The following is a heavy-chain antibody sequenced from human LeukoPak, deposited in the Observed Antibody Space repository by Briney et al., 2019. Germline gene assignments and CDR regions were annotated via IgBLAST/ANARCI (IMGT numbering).Heavy chain of an antibody. J-gene: IGHJ5*02. CDR2: INPNSGGT. CDR1: GYTFTGYY. D-gene: IGHD3-10*01. Sequence: ASVKVSCKASGYTFTGYYMHWVRQAPGQGLEWMGWINPNSGGTKYAQKFQGRVTMTRDTSITTAYMELSRLRSDDTAVYYCARRTTYYYGSGSYLFDPWGQGTLVTVSS. CDR3: ARRTTYYYGSGSYLFDP. V-gene: IGHV1-2*02.